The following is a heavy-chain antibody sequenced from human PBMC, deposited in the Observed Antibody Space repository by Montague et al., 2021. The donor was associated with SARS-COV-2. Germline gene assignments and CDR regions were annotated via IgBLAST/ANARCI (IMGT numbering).Heavy chain of an antibody. CDR2: INHSGST. V-gene: IGHV4-34*01. D-gene: IGHD3-10*01. J-gene: IGHJ3*02. CDR3: AIPMVRGFSRAFDI. CDR1: GGSFSGYY. Sequence: SETLSLTCAVYGGSFSGYYWSWIRQPPGKGLEWIGEINHSGSTNYNPSLKRRVTISVDTSKNQFSLKLSSVTAADTAVYYCAIPMVRGFSRAFDIWGQGTMVTVSS.